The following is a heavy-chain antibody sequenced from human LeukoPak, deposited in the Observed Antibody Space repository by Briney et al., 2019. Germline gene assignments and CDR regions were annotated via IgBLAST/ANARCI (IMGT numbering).Heavy chain of an antibody. CDR3: ARPAAYCGGDCYWAFDY. Sequence: GGSLRLSCAASGFTLSSYSMNWVRQAPGKGLERVSYISSRSSTIYYADSVKGRFTISRDNAKNSVYLQMNSLRAEDTAVYYCARPAAYCGGDCYWAFDYWGQGTLVTVSS. CDR1: GFTLSSYS. J-gene: IGHJ4*02. D-gene: IGHD2-21*01. CDR2: ISSRSSTI. V-gene: IGHV3-48*01.